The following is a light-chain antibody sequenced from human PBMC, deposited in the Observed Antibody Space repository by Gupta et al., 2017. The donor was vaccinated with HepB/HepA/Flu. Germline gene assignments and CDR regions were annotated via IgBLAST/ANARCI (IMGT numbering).Light chain of an antibody. CDR1: QSIATY. V-gene: IGKV1-39*01. J-gene: IGKJ2*02. Sequence: DIQMTQSPSSLSASVGDRVTITCRASQSIATYLNWYQQRPGTGKAPKLLIFSASNLQSGVPSRFSGSGSGTDFSLTISNLQHEDVATYYCQQGVPTPCTFGQGTKVET. CDR2: SAS. CDR3: QQGVPTPCT.